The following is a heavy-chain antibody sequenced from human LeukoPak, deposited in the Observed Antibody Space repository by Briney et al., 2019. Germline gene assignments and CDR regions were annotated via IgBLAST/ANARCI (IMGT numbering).Heavy chain of an antibody. V-gene: IGHV3-23*01. CDR3: AKPAKTDYADY. CDR2: ISHSGATT. CDR1: GFTFSSYA. J-gene: IGHJ4*02. Sequence: GGSLRLSYAASGFTFSSYAMNWVRQAPGKGLEWVSAISHSGATTYYADSVKGRFTISRDNSKNTLYLQMNSLRAEDTAVYFCAKPAKTDYADYWGQGTLVTVSS. D-gene: IGHD1-14*01.